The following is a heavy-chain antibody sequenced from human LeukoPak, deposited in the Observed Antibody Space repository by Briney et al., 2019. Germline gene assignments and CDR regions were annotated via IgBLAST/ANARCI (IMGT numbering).Heavy chain of an antibody. CDR3: ARDQELWPSDAFDI. D-gene: IGHD5-18*01. J-gene: IGHJ3*02. V-gene: IGHV3-7*03. CDR1: GFTFSSYW. CDR2: IKQDGSEK. Sequence: GGSLRLSCAASGFTFSSYWMSWVRQAPGKGLEWVANIKQDGSEKYHVDSVKGRFTISRDNAKNSLYLQMNSLRAEDTAVYYCARDQELWPSDAFDIWGQGTMVTVSS.